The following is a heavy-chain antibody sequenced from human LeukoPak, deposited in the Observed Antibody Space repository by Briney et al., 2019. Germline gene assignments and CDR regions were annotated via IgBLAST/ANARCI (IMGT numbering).Heavy chain of an antibody. CDR3: ARDKHDSSGYYTPTFFDH. CDR1: GFSFSSDA. Sequence: GGSLRLSCIGTGFSFSSDAMGWVRQAPGKGLEWVSGISGSGGSTYYADSVKGRFTISRDNAKNSLYLQMNSLRDEDTAVYYCARDKHDSSGYYTPTFFDHWGQGTLVTVSS. CDR2: ISGSGGST. D-gene: IGHD3-22*01. J-gene: IGHJ4*02. V-gene: IGHV3-23*01.